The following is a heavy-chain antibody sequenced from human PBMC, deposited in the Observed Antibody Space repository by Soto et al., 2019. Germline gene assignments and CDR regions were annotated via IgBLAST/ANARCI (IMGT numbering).Heavy chain of an antibody. D-gene: IGHD1-1*01. CDR3: AREGPLTGTLNY. Sequence: SETLSLTCTVSGGSISSGGYYWSWIRQHPGKGLEWIGYIYYSGSTYYNPSLKSRVTISVDTSKNQFSLKLSSVTAADTAVYYCAREGPLTGTLNYWGQGTLVTVSS. V-gene: IGHV4-31*03. J-gene: IGHJ4*02. CDR2: IYYSGST. CDR1: GGSISSGGYY.